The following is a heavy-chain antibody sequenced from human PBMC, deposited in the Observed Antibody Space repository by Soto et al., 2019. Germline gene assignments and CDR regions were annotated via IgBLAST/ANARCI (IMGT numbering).Heavy chain of an antibody. D-gene: IGHD6-13*01. CDR2: VHSGGNT. V-gene: IGHV3-66*01. Sequence: PGGSLRLSCAASGFTVSSNYMSWVRQAPGNGLEWVSVVHSGGNTYYADSVKGRFTISRDISKNTLYLQMNSLRAEDTAVYYCARAPYSSSWYTFDPCGQGTLVTVSS. CDR3: ARAPYSSSWYTFDP. CDR1: GFTVSSNY. J-gene: IGHJ5*02.